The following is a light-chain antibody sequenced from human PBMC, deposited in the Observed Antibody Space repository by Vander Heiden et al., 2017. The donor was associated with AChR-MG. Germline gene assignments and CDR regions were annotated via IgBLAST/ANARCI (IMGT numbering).Light chain of an antibody. V-gene: IGKV1-5*03. CDR2: KAS. CDR3: QQYNSYSYT. J-gene: IGKJ2*01. CDR1: QSISSW. Sequence: DIQMTQSPSTLSASVGDRVTITGRASQSISSWLAWYQQKPGKAPKLLIYKASSLESGVPSRFSGSGSGTEFTLTISILQPADFATYYCQQYNSYSYTFGQGTKLEIK.